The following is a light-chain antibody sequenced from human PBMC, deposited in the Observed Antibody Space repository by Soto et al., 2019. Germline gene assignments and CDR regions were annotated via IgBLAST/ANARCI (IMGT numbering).Light chain of an antibody. CDR3: QQYYKWPPET. V-gene: IGKV3-15*01. CDR1: QRVSSSY. CDR2: GAS. J-gene: IGKJ2*01. Sequence: EIVLTQSPGTLSLSPGERATLSCRASQRVSSSYLAWYQQKPGQAPRLLIHGASKRATGIPARFSGSGSGTEFTLTISSLQSEDFAVYYCQQYYKWPPETFGQGTKVDIK.